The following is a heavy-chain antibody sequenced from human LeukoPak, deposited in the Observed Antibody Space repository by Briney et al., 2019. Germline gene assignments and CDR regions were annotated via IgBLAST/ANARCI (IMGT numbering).Heavy chain of an antibody. CDR2: ISSSSSTI. CDR3: ARSYSGSYGSFDY. D-gene: IGHD1-26*01. Sequence: GGSLRLSCAASGFTFSNYAMNWVRQAPGKGLEWVSYISSSSSTIYYADSVKGRFTISRDNAKNSLYLQMNSLRDEDTAVYYCARSYSGSYGSFDYWGQGTLVTVSS. V-gene: IGHV3-48*02. J-gene: IGHJ4*02. CDR1: GFTFSNYA.